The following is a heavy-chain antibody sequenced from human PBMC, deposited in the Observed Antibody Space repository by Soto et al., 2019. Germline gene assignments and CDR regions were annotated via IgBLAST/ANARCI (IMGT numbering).Heavy chain of an antibody. CDR1: GYTFTSYG. CDR3: AKEKRDGYNLSFYYFDY. CDR2: ISAYNGNT. Sequence: GASVKVSCKASGYTFTSYGISWVRQAPGQGLEWMGWISAYNGNTNYAQKLQGRVTMTTDTSTSTAYMELRSLRSDDTAVYYCAKEKRDGYNLSFYYFDYWGQGTLVTVSS. D-gene: IGHD5-12*01. J-gene: IGHJ4*02. V-gene: IGHV1-18*04.